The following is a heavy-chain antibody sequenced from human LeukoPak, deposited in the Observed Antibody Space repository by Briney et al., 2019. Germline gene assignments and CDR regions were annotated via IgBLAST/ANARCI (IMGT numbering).Heavy chain of an antibody. Sequence: GGSLRLSCAASGFTFSSYAMNWVRQAPGKGLEWVSAISGSGDSTNYADSVKGRFTVSRDNSKNTLYLQMNSLRAEDTAVYYCAKRYGEYLFDYWGQGTLVTVSS. CDR2: ISGSGDST. D-gene: IGHD3-10*01. J-gene: IGHJ4*02. CDR3: AKRYGEYLFDY. CDR1: GFTFSSYA. V-gene: IGHV3-23*01.